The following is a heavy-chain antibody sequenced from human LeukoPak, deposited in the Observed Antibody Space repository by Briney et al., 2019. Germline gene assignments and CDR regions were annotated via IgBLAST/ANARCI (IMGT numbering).Heavy chain of an antibody. CDR2: ISGSGGST. CDR3: ARETSDWYFDL. Sequence: GGSLRLSCAASGFTFSTYAMAWVRQAPGKGLEWVSAISGSGGSTYYADSVKGRFTISRDNSKNTLYLQMNSLRAEDTAVWYCARETSDWYFDLWGRGTLVTVSS. J-gene: IGHJ2*01. CDR1: GFTFSTYA. V-gene: IGHV3-23*01.